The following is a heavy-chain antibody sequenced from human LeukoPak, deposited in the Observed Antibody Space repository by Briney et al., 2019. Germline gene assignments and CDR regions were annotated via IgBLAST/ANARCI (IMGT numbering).Heavy chain of an antibody. D-gene: IGHD6-13*01. CDR2: IYYSGST. J-gene: IGHJ4*02. CDR1: GGSISSYY. Sequence: SETLSLTCTVSGGSISSYYWSWTRQPPGKGLEWIGYIYYSGSTNYNPSLKSRVTISVDTSKNQFSLKLSSVTAADTAVYYCARHEYSSSWYVGFDYWGQGTLVTVSS. CDR3: ARHEYSSSWYVGFDY. V-gene: IGHV4-59*08.